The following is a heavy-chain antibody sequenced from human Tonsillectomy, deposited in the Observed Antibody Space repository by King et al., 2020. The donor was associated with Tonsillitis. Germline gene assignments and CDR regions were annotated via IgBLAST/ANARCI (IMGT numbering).Heavy chain of an antibody. D-gene: IGHD5-12*01. J-gene: IGHJ4*02. V-gene: IGHV3-33*05. Sequence: VQLVESGGGVVQPGRSLRLSCAASGFSFRSYGMHWVRQAPGKGLEWVAVISYDGSNKFYADSVKGRFTISRDNSKNTLYLQMNSLGVEDTAVYYCAREPYSGYDLYFENRGQGTLVTVSS. CDR2: ISYDGSNK. CDR1: GFSFRSYG. CDR3: AREPYSGYDLYFEN.